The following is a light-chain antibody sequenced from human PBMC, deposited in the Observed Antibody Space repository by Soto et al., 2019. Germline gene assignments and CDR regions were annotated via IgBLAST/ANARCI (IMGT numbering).Light chain of an antibody. Sequence: QSVLTQPPSVSAAAGQKITISCSGSSSNIGNNYVSWYQQLPGTAPKFLIYDNHKRPSGIPDRFSGSKSGTSATLAITGLQTGDEADYYCGAWDSRLSAFVFGTGTKVTVL. CDR2: DNH. CDR3: GAWDSRLSAFV. CDR1: SSNIGNNY. J-gene: IGLJ1*01. V-gene: IGLV1-51*01.